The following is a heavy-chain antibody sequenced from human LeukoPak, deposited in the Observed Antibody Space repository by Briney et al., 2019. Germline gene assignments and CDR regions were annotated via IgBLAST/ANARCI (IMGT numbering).Heavy chain of an antibody. J-gene: IGHJ4*02. CDR3: AKEWDGDSII. CDR1: GFTFSSYG. D-gene: IGHD4-17*01. V-gene: IGHV3-30*18. Sequence: PGGSLRLSCAASGFTFSSYGMHWVRQAPGKGLEWVAVISYDGSNKYYADSVKGRFTISRDNSKNTLYLQMNSLRAEDTAVYYCAKEWDGDSIIWGQGTLVTVSS. CDR2: ISYDGSNK.